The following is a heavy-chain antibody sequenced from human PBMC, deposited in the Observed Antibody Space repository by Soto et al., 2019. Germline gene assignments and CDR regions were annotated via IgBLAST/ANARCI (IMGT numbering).Heavy chain of an antibody. Sequence: QLQLQESGPGLVKPSETLSHTCTVSGGSISSSSYFWGWIRQPPGKGLVWIGSIYYSGSTYYNPSLKSRVTVSVDTSKNQFSLKLSSVTAADTAVYYCARHPSDFWFDPWGQGTLVTVSS. J-gene: IGHJ5*02. CDR1: GGSISSSSYF. CDR2: IYYSGST. D-gene: IGHD2-21*02. V-gene: IGHV4-39*01. CDR3: ARHPSDFWFDP.